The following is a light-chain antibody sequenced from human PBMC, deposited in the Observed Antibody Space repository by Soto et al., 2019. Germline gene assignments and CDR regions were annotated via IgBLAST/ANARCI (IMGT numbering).Light chain of an antibody. CDR1: SSDVGGYNY. CDR2: EVI. Sequence: QSALTQPRSVSGSPGQSVTISCTGTSSDVGGYNYVSWYQQVPGKAPKLVIFEVIKRPSGVPERFSGSKSGNTASLTISGFQTDDEADYYCCSLAGRLLVFGGGTKLTVL. J-gene: IGLJ2*01. CDR3: CSLAGRLLV. V-gene: IGLV2-11*01.